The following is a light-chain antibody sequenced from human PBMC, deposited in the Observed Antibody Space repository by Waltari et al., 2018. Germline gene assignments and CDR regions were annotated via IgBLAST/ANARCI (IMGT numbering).Light chain of an antibody. CDR1: SLRRSS. Sequence: SFELTQDPPVSVALGHTVRITCQGDSLRRSSASWYPQRPGQAPILVLYGQNNRPSGIPDRFSGSNSGNTASLIITGAQAEDEADYYCHSRDTSSTRFFGGGTRLTV. V-gene: IGLV3-19*01. CDR2: GQN. CDR3: HSRDTSSTRF. J-gene: IGLJ2*01.